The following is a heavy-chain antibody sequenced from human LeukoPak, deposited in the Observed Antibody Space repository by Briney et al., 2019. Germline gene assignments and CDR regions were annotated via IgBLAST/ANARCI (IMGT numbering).Heavy chain of an antibody. Sequence: SETLSLTCTVSGGSISSSSYYWGWIRQPPGKGLEWIGSIYYSGSTYYNPSLKSRVTISLDTSKNQFSLKLSSVTAADTAVYYCARHAYYDFWSGYLGTSYYYYYMDVWGKGTTVTVSS. CDR3: ARHAYYDFWSGYLGTSYYYYYMDV. J-gene: IGHJ6*03. V-gene: IGHV4-39*01. D-gene: IGHD3-3*01. CDR1: GGSISSSSYY. CDR2: IYYSGST.